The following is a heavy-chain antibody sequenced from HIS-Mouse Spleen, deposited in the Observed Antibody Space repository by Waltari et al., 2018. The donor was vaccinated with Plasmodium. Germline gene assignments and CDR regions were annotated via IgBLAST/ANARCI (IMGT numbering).Heavy chain of an antibody. D-gene: IGHD6-13*01. Sequence: LQLQESGPGLVKPSETLSLTCTVSGGSISSSSYYWGWVRQAPGKGLGWVANRKQDGSEKYYVDSVKGRFTMSRDNAKNSLYLQMNSLRAEDTAVYYCASSWYWYFDLWGRGTLVTVSS. V-gene: IGHV3-7*01. CDR3: ASSWYWYFDL. J-gene: IGHJ2*01. CDR2: RKQDGSEK. CDR1: GGSISSSSYY.